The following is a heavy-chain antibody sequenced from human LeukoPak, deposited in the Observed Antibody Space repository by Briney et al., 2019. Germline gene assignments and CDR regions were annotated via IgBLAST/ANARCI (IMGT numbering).Heavy chain of an antibody. Sequence: ASVKVSCKASGYTFTCYYMHWVRQAPGQGLEWMGRINPNSGGTNYAQKFQGRVTMTRDTSISTAYMELSRLRSDDTAVYYCARNWGDDYRLDYWGQGTLVTVSS. J-gene: IGHJ4*02. CDR1: GYTFTCYY. V-gene: IGHV1-2*06. CDR3: ARNWGDDYRLDY. CDR2: INPNSGGT. D-gene: IGHD4-11*01.